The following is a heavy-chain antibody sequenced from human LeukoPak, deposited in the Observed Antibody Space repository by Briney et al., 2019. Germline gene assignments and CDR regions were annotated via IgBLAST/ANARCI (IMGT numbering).Heavy chain of an antibody. Sequence: PGESLRLSCATSGFTFRSYWMSWVRQAPGKGLEWVANIKLDGSEKYYVDSVKGRFAIPRDNAKKSLFLQMNSLRVEDTAVYYCARDGQPFDSWGQGTLVTVSS. J-gene: IGHJ4*02. V-gene: IGHV3-7*03. CDR2: IKLDGSEK. CDR3: ARDGQPFDS. CDR1: GFTFRSYW.